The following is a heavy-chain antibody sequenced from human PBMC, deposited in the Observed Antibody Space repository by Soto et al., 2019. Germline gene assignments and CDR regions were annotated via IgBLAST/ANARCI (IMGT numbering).Heavy chain of an antibody. CDR2: ISYDGSDK. V-gene: IGHV3-30*18. CDR1: GFTFSSYG. Sequence: GGSLRLSCAASGFTFSSYGMHWLRQGPGKGLEWVAMISYDGSDKYYADSVKGRFTISRDNSKNTLFLQMNALTGEDTALYYCAKDNPAVDYWGQGALVTVSS. J-gene: IGHJ4*02. CDR3: AKDNPAVDY.